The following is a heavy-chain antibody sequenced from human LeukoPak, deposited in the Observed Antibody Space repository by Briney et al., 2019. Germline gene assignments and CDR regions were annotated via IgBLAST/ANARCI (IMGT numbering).Heavy chain of an antibody. CDR2: IWDDGSNP. J-gene: IGHJ4*02. CDR3: ARDWGRGNSGYKDH. Sequence: GGSLRLPCAASGFTFSSYGMHWVRQAPGKGLDWVAVIWDDGSNPYYAASVKGRFTISRDNSKNTLDLQMTNLRAEDTGFYYCARDWGRGNSGYKDHWGQGTLVTVSS. D-gene: IGHD3-22*01. V-gene: IGHV3-33*01. CDR1: GFTFSSYG.